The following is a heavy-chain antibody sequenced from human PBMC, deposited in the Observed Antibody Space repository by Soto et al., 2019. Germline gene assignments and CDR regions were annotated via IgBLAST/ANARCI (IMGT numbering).Heavy chain of an antibody. J-gene: IGHJ3*02. CDR3: ARPRGVYCGGDCHYTDAFDI. Sequence: QLQLQESGPGLVKPSETLSLTCTVSGGSISSSSYYWGWIRQPPGKGLEWIGSIYYSGSTYYNPSLKSRVTISVDTSTNPFSLKLSSVTAADTAVYYCARPRGVYCGGDCHYTDAFDIWGQGTMVTVSS. D-gene: IGHD2-21*02. V-gene: IGHV4-39*01. CDR1: GGSISSSSYY. CDR2: IYYSGST.